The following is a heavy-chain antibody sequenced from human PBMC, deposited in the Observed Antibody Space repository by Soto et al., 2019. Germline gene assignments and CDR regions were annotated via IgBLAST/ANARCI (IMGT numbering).Heavy chain of an antibody. CDR3: ARGDRGAFDL. CDR1: GFTFSYYW. D-gene: IGHD1-26*01. V-gene: IGHV3-74*01. Sequence: EVQLLESGGGLVQPGESLRLSCAASGFTFSYYWMHWVRQAPGMGLVWVSRIHSDGSSTTYADSVKARFTISRDNARNTLYLQMNSLRAEDTAVYYCARGDRGAFDLWGQGTVVTVSS. CDR2: IHSDGSST. J-gene: IGHJ3*01.